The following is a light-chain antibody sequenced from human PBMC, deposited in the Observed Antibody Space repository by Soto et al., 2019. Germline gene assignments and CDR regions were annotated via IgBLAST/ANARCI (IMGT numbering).Light chain of an antibody. CDR2: DVS. Sequence: DVQMAQSPSTLSASVGDRVTITCRARQYVSTFLGWYQQKPGKVPKLLIFDVSILASGVPSRFSGSGSGTEFTLTIDSLQPEDFATYSGQQYYISWSFGQGTKVDIK. CDR3: QQYYISWS. V-gene: IGKV1-5*01. J-gene: IGKJ1*01. CDR1: QYVSTF.